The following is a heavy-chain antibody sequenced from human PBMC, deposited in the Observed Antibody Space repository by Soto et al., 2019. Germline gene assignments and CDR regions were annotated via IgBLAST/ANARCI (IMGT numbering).Heavy chain of an antibody. V-gene: IGHV3-64D*06. CDR1: GFTFSSYD. J-gene: IGHJ4*02. D-gene: IGHD3-9*01. Sequence: GGSLRLSCSASGFTFSSYDVHWVRQAPGKGLEFVAGISPNGRSTFYADSVKGRSTISRDNSKNTLYLQMSSLRLEDTAIYYCVKLTDYWGQGT. CDR3: VKLTDY. CDR2: ISPNGRST.